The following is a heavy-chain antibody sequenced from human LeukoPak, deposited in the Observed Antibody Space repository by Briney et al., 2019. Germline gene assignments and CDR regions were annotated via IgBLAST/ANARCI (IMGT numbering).Heavy chain of an antibody. CDR1: GFTFSSYS. Sequence: GGSLRLSCAASGFTFSSYSMNWVRQAPGEGLEWVSYISGTSNTIYYADSVKGRFTVSRDNAKNSLYLQMNSLRAEDTAVYYCAKLSVWDGSGNYDYWGQGTLVTVSS. V-gene: IGHV3-48*01. CDR3: AKLSVWDGSGNYDY. J-gene: IGHJ4*02. CDR2: ISGTSNTI. D-gene: IGHD3-10*01.